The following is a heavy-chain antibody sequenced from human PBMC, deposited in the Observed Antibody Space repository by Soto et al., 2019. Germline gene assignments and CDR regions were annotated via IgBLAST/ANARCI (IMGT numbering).Heavy chain of an antibody. CDR2: IKRDGSET. CDR1: GLTLSDYS. V-gene: IGHV3-7*05. D-gene: IGHD1-26*01. J-gene: IGHJ4*02. CDR3: AGGPGWESEL. Sequence: EVQLVESGGGLVRPWGSLRLSCAASGLTLSDYSMNWVRQATGKGLEWVANIKRDGSETDYVDAVKGRVTISRDNAKNSLFLQRSSVGAEDPSVCYCAGGPGWESELWGLGTHVTVSS.